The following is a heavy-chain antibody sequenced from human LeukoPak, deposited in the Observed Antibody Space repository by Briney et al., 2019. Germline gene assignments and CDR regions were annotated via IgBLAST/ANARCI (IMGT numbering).Heavy chain of an antibody. CDR1: GGSVSSGDYY. CDR2: IYYSGST. V-gene: IGHV4-61*08. Sequence: SETLSLTCTVSGGSVSSGDYYWSWIRQPPGKGLEWIGYIYYSGSTNYNPSLKSRVTISADTSKNQFSLKVSSVTAADTAVYYCAQYYDILTGFPRWGQGTLVTVSS. D-gene: IGHD3-9*01. J-gene: IGHJ4*02. CDR3: AQYYDILTGFPR.